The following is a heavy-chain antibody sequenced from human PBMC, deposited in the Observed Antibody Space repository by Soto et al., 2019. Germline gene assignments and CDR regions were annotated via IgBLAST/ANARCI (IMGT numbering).Heavy chain of an antibody. CDR1: GGSINNHH. CDR3: TKDANPYNFYY. Sequence: SETLSLTCKVSGGSINNHHWSWIRQPPGKGLEWIGFISYTGSTNYNPSLNSRVTISVDTSKNQFSLKLTSVTAADTAVYYCTKDANPYNFYYCGQRTLVTVPQ. V-gene: IGHV4-59*11. CDR2: ISYTGST. J-gene: IGHJ4*02. D-gene: IGHD2-15*01.